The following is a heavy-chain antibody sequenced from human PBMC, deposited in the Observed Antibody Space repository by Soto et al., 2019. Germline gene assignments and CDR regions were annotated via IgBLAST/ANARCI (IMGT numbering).Heavy chain of an antibody. CDR1: GFTFSRYA. V-gene: IGHV3-23*01. D-gene: IGHD6-13*01. J-gene: IGHJ6*03. Sequence: EVQLLESGGGLVQPGGSLRLSCAASGFTFSRYAMSWVRKAPGKGLEWVSAISGSGGSTYYADSVKGRFTISRDNSKNTLYLHMNSLSAEDTAVYYCAKGFGYSTYYYYYLDVWGKGTTVTFSS. CDR3: AKGFGYSTYYYYYLDV. CDR2: ISGSGGST.